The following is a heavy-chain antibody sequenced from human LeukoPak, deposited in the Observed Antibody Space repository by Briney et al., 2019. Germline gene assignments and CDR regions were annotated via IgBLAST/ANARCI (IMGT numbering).Heavy chain of an antibody. CDR3: ARANYVWGSYPNWFDP. Sequence: PGGSLRLSCAASGFTFSSYWMHWVRQAPGKGLEWVSGINWNGGSTGYADSVKGRFTISRDNAKNSLYLQMNSLRAEDTALYYCARANYVWGSYPNWFDPWGQGTLVTVSS. J-gene: IGHJ5*02. CDR1: GFTFSSYW. V-gene: IGHV3-20*04. CDR2: INWNGGST. D-gene: IGHD3-16*01.